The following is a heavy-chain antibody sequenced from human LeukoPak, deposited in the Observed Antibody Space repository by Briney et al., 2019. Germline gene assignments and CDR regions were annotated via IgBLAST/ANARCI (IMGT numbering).Heavy chain of an antibody. D-gene: IGHD3-16*01. CDR1: GFTFSSYA. V-gene: IGHV3-74*01. J-gene: IGHJ4*02. CDR3: LRGRSPSYGYFDC. CDR2: ISTDGSTT. Sequence: PGGSLRLSCAASGFTFSSYAMSWVRHSPGKGLVWVSRISTDGSTTYSAVSVKGRFTISRDNSKNTLYLQMNSLRADDTAVYYCLRGRSPSYGYFDCWGQGVLVTVSS.